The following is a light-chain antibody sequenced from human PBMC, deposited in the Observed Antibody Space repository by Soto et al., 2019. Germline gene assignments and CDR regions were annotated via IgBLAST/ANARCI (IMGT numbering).Light chain of an antibody. CDR3: SSYRRNRDVL. V-gene: IGLV1-40*01. CDR1: SSNIGAGYD. J-gene: IGLJ3*02. Sequence: QSVLTQPPSVSGAPGQRVTISCTGSSSNIGAGYDVHWYQQLPGTAPKLLIYGNSNRPSGVPDRFSGSKSGTSASLAITGLQAEDEADYYCSSYRRNRDVLFGGGTKLTVL. CDR2: GNS.